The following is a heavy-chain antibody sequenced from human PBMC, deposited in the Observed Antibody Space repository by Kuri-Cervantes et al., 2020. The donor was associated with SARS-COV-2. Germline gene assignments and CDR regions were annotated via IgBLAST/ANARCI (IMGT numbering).Heavy chain of an antibody. J-gene: IGHJ4*02. V-gene: IGHV4-34*01. D-gene: IGHD6-19*01. CDR3: ARGPLYSSGWYGY. CDR2: INHSGST. Sequence: SETLSLTCAVYGGSFSGYYWSWIRQPPGKGLEWIGEINHSGSTNYNPSLKSRVTISVDTSKNQFSLKLSSVTAADTAVYYCARGPLYSSGWYGYWGQGTLVTVSS. CDR1: GGSFSGYY.